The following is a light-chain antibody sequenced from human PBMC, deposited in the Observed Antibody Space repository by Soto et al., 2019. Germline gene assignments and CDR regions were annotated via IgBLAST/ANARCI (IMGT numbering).Light chain of an antibody. V-gene: IGLV7-46*01. CDR2: DTT. Sequence: QAVVTQAPSLTVSPGGTVTLTCGSSTGAVTSGHYPYWFQQKPGQAPRTLIYDTTNKQSWIPARFSGSLLGGKAALTLSGAQPEDEAEYYCLISYGDARVFGGGTKLTVL. CDR3: LISYGDARV. J-gene: IGLJ3*02. CDR1: TGAVTSGHY.